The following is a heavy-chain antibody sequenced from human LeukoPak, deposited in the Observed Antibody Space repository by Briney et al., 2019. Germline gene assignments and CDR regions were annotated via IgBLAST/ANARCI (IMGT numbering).Heavy chain of an antibody. CDR2: IYPGDSDT. D-gene: IGHD3-10*01. V-gene: IGHV5-51*01. CDR1: GYSFTSYW. Sequence: GESLKISCKGSGYSFTSYWIGWVRQMPGKGLEWMGIIYPGDSDTRYSPSFQGQVTISADKSISTAYLQWSSLKASDTAMYYCAREQHPYYYGSGRNPFDYWGQGTLVTVSS. CDR3: AREQHPYYYGSGRNPFDY. J-gene: IGHJ4*02.